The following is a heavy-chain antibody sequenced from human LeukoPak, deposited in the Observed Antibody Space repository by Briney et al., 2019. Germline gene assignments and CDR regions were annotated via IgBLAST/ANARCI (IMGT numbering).Heavy chain of an antibody. CDR3: ARLRDGSIDY. Sequence: KVSCKASGGTFSSYAISWVRQMPGKGLEWMGRVDPSDSYIYYSPSFQGHVTISADKSITTAYLQWSSLRASDTAMYYCARLRDGSIDYWGQGTLVTVSS. J-gene: IGHJ4*02. CDR2: VDPSDSYI. V-gene: IGHV5-10-1*01. CDR1: GGTFSSYA.